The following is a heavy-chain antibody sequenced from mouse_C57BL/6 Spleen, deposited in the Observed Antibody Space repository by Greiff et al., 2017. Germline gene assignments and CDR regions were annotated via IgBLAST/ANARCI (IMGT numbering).Heavy chain of an antibody. Sequence: VQLKQSGPELVKPGASVKISCKASGYSFTGYYMNWVKQSPEKSLEWIGEINPSTGGTTYNQKFKAKATLTVAKSSSTAYMQLKSLTSEDSAVYYCARMVTPWYFDVWGTGTTVTVSS. D-gene: IGHD2-2*01. V-gene: IGHV1-42*01. CDR2: INPSTGGT. CDR3: ARMVTPWYFDV. CDR1: GYSFTGYY. J-gene: IGHJ1*03.